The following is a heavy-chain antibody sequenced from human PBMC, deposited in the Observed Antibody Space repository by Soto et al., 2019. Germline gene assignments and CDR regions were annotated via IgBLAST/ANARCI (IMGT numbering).Heavy chain of an antibody. J-gene: IGHJ4*02. CDR3: ATVVDYGDFEVFDF. CDR2: VDPNGGGS. CDR1: GYSFTDYK. Sequence: ASVKVSCKTSGYSFTDYKLHWVRQAPGQGLEWMGWVDPNGGGSNSAQKFQGSVTMTWDTSITTAYLDLTRLTTNDTATYFCATVVDYGDFEVFDFWGQGTLVTVS. D-gene: IGHD4-17*01. V-gene: IGHV1-2*04.